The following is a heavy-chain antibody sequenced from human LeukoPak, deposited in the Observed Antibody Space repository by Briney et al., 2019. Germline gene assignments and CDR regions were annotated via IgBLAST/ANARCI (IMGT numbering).Heavy chain of an antibody. Sequence: PGGSLRLSCAASGFIVSSNYMSWVRQAPGKGLEWVSVIYSGGSTYYADSVKGRFTISRDNSKNTLYLQMNSLRVEDTAVYYCARARGYSYGCDYWCQGTLVTVSS. D-gene: IGHD5-18*01. CDR3: ARARGYSYGCDY. J-gene: IGHJ4*02. V-gene: IGHV3-53*01. CDR2: IYSGGST. CDR1: GFIVSSNY.